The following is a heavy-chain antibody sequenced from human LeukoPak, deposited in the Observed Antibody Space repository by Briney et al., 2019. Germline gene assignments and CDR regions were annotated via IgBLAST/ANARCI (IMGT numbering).Heavy chain of an antibody. CDR2: ISGSGGTT. D-gene: IGHD3-22*01. CDR1: GFTFGSYG. Sequence: GGSLRLSCAASGFTFGSYGMGWVRQAPGRGLEWVSTISGSGGTTYYADSVEGRFTISRGNSNNTLYLEMNSLRADDTALYYCAKASAFYYDSSGYSAPFDHWGQGTLVIVSS. J-gene: IGHJ4*02. CDR3: AKASAFYYDSSGYSAPFDH. V-gene: IGHV3-23*01.